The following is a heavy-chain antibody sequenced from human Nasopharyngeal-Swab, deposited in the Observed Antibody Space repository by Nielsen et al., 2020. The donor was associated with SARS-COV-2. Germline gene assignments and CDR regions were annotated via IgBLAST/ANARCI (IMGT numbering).Heavy chain of an antibody. CDR1: GFTFSNYW. Sequence: GESLKISCAASGFTFSNYWMTWVRQAPGKGLEWVANIKQDGSKKNYVDSVKGRFTISRDDAMNSLYLQMNSLRAGDTAVYYCATHNDYRFENWGQGTLVSVSS. V-gene: IGHV3-7*05. J-gene: IGHJ4*02. CDR3: ATHNDYRFEN. D-gene: IGHD4-11*01. CDR2: IKQDGSKK.